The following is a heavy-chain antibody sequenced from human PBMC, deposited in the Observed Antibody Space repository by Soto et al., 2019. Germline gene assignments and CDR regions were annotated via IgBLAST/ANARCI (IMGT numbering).Heavy chain of an antibody. CDR1: GGSISSYY. D-gene: IGHD3-9*01. CDR3: ARENDILTGYQSPFFDY. CDR2: IYYSGST. J-gene: IGHJ4*02. V-gene: IGHV4-59*01. Sequence: SETLSLTCTVSGGSISSYYWSWIRQPPGKGLEWIGYIYYSGSTNYNPSLKSRVTISVGTSKNQFSLKLSSVTAADTAVYYCARENDILTGYQSPFFDYWGQGTLVTVSS.